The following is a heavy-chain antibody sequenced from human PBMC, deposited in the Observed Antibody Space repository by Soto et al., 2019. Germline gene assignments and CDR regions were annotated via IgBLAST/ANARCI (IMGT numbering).Heavy chain of an antibody. J-gene: IGHJ3*01. D-gene: IGHD3-10*01. CDR1: GFTFSAYA. CDR2: ISYDGTNN. V-gene: IGHV3-30-3*01. CDR3: ATITVVRAVTYDAFDF. Sequence: GGSLRLSCAASGFTFSAYAMHWVRQAPGKGLEWVAVISYDGTNNYYADSVKGRFTISRDNSKNTLFLQMNSLRSEDTAVYYCATITVVRAVTYDAFDFWGQGTMVTVSS.